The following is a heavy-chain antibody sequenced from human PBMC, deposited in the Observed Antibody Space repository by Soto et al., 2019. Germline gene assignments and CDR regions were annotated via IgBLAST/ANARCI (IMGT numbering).Heavy chain of an antibody. V-gene: IGHV4-30-4*01. CDR3: ARDRSNSPDYFDY. J-gene: IGHJ4*02. D-gene: IGHD6-6*01. CDR1: GGSISSDDYY. CDR2: IYYSGST. Sequence: SETLSLTCTVSGGSISSDDYYWTWIRQPPGKGLEWIGYIYYSGSTYYNPSLKSRLTISLDTSKNQFSLKLSSVSAADTAVYYCARDRSNSPDYFDYWGQGTLVTVSS.